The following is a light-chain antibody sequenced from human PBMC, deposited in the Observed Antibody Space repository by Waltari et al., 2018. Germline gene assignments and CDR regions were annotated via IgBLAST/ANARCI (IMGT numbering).Light chain of an antibody. CDR2: AAS. CDR1: QDIGSW. CDR3: QQGNSFPYT. V-gene: IGKV1-12*01. Sequence: DIQMTQSPSSLSASVGDRVTITCRASQDIGSWLAWYHQKPGKAPKLLIYAASRLESGVPPRFSGSGSGTDFILAISSLQPEDCGTFYCQQGNSFPYTFGQGTKLEI. J-gene: IGKJ2*01.